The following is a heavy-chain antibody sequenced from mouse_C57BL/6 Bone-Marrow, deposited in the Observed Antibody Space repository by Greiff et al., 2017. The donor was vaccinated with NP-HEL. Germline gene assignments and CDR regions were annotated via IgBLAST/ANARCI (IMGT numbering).Heavy chain of an antibody. CDR3: ARETLIWYFDV. J-gene: IGHJ1*03. V-gene: IGHV1-69*01. Sequence: VQLQQSGAELVMPGASVKLSCKASGYTFTSYWMHWVKQRPGQGLEWIGEIDPSDSYTNYNQKFKGKSTLTVDKSSSTAYMQLSSLTSEDSAVYYCARETLIWYFDVWGTGTTVTVSS. CDR2: IDPSDSYT. CDR1: GYTFTSYW.